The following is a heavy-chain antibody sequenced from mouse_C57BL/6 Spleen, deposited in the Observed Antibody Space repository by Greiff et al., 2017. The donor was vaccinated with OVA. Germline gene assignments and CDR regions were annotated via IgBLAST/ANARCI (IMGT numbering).Heavy chain of an antibody. CDR1: GYTFTDYN. V-gene: IGHV1-18*01. J-gene: IGHJ1*03. D-gene: IGHD1-1*01. CDR3: ARWENFNYYGSIYWYFDV. Sequence: EVQLQQSGPELVKPGASVKIPCKASGYTFTDYNMDWVKQSHGKSLEWIGDINPNNGGTIYNQKFKGKATLNVEKSSSTAYVELRSLTSEDTAVYYCARWENFNYYGSIYWYFDVWGTGTTVTVAS. CDR2: INPNNGGT.